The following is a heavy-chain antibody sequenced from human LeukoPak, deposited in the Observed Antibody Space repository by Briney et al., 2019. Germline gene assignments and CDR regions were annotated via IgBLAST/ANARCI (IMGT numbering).Heavy chain of an antibody. CDR2: IKQDGSEK. V-gene: IGHV3-7*01. CDR3: ARDASYFQH. CDR1: GFSLSSHW. J-gene: IGHJ1*01. Sequence: GGSLRLSCAASGFSLSSHWMSWFRQAPGKGLEWVAYIKQDGSEKYYVDSVKGRFTISRDNAKNSLYLQMSSLSAEDTAVYYCARDASYFQHWGQGTLVTVAS.